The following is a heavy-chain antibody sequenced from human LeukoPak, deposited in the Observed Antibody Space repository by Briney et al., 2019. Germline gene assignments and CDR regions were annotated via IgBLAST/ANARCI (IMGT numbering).Heavy chain of an antibody. J-gene: IGHJ3*02. CDR3: ARRDAYNLYYAFDM. CDR1: GFTFDDYG. Sequence: PGGSLRLSCAASGFTFDDYGVNWVRQAPGKGLEWVSGINWNGDSTDYADSMKGRFTISRDNANNSLYLQMNGLRAEDTALYYCARRDAYNLYYAFDMWGQGTMVTVSS. CDR2: INWNGDST. D-gene: IGHD1-20*01. V-gene: IGHV3-20*04.